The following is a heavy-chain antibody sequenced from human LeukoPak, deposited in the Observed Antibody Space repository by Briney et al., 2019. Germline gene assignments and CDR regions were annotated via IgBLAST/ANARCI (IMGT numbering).Heavy chain of an antibody. D-gene: IGHD6-19*01. V-gene: IGHV4-59*01. J-gene: IGHJ5*02. CDR3: ARMDVIAVAGLFFDP. CDR1: GGSISSYY. CDR2: IYYSGST. Sequence: SETLSLTCTVSGGSISSYYWSWIRQPPGKGLEWIGYIYYSGSTNYNPSLKSRVTISVDTSKNQFSLKLSSVTAADTAVYYCARMDVIAVAGLFFDPWGRGTLVTVSS.